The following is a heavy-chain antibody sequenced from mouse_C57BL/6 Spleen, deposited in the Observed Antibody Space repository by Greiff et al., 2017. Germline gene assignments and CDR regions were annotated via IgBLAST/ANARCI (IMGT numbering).Heavy chain of an antibody. D-gene: IGHD4-1*01. Sequence: EVHLVESGGGLVQPGGSLKLSCAASGFTFSDYYMYWVRQTPEKRLEWVAYISNGGGSTYYPDTVKGRFTISRDNAKYTLYLQMSRLKSEDTAMYYCARHGDNWDSFDYWGQGTTLTVSS. CDR3: ARHGDNWDSFDY. CDR1: GFTFSDYY. V-gene: IGHV5-12*01. CDR2: ISNGGGST. J-gene: IGHJ2*01.